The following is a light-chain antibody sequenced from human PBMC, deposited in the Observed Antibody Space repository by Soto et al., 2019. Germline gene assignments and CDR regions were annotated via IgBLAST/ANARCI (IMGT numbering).Light chain of an antibody. CDR2: WAS. CDR1: QSVLYSSNNKNY. J-gene: IGKJ3*01. CDR3: QQYYSTPFT. Sequence: DIVMTQSPDSLAVSLGERATINCKSRQSVLYSSNNKNYLAWYQQKPGQPPKLLIYWASTRESGVPDRFSGSGSGKDFTLTISSLQAEDVAVYYCQQYYSTPFTFGPGTKVDIK. V-gene: IGKV4-1*01.